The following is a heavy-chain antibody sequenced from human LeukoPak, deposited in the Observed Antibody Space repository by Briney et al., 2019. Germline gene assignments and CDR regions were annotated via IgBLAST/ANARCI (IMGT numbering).Heavy chain of an antibody. V-gene: IGHV3-48*01. J-gene: IGHJ4*02. CDR2: INGDSSTI. CDR1: GFTFSPYG. Sequence: GGSLRLSCAASGFTFSPYGMNWVRQAPGKGLEWLSYINGDSSTIYYADSVKGRFTISRDNSKNTLYLQMNSLRAEDTAVYYCAKPSGPYSSSWLYFDYWGQGTLVTVSS. CDR3: AKPSGPYSSSWLYFDY. D-gene: IGHD6-13*01.